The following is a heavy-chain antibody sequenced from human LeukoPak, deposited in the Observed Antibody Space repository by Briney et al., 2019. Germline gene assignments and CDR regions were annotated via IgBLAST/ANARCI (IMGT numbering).Heavy chain of an antibody. CDR3: ARDRTKYCRSTSCPLDY. CDR2: INPNSGDT. V-gene: IGHV1-2*02. Sequence: ASVKVSCKASGYTFTGYYMHWVRQAPGQGLEWMGWINPNSGDTNYAQKFQGRVTMTRDTSISTAYMELSRLRSDDTAVYYCARDRTKYCRSTSCPLDYWGQGTLVTVSS. J-gene: IGHJ4*02. D-gene: IGHD2-2*01. CDR1: GYTFTGYY.